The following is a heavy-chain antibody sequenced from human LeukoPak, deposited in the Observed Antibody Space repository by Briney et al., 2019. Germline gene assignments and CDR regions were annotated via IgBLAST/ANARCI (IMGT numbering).Heavy chain of an antibody. Sequence: SETLSLTCTVSGGSISSYYWSWIRQPPGKGLEWIGYIYYSGSTNYNPSLKSRVTISVDTSKNQFSLKLSSVTAADTAVYYCARFSGSYSGDAFDIWGQGTMVTVSS. CDR1: GGSISSYY. CDR3: ARFSGSYSGDAFDI. V-gene: IGHV4-59*01. J-gene: IGHJ3*02. CDR2: IYYSGST. D-gene: IGHD1-26*01.